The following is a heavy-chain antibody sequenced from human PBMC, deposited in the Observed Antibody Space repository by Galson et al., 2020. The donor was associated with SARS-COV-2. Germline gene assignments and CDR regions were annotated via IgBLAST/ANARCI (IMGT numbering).Heavy chain of an antibody. CDR1: GFTFSTSG. J-gene: IGHJ3*02. V-gene: IGHV3-33*01. CDR2: IWYDGSNK. D-gene: IGHD2-15*01. Sequence: GSLRLPCEASGFTFSTSGMDWVRQAPGKGLEWVAVIWYDGSNKYYADSVKGRFTISRDNSKNTLYLQLNSLRADDTAVYYCARGRSSHAFDIWGQGTMVTVSS. CDR3: ARGRSSHAFDI.